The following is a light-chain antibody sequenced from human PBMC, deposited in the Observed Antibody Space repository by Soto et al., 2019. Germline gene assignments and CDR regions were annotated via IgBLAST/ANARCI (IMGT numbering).Light chain of an antibody. Sequence: EIVMTQSPATLSVSPGERATLSCRASQSISTELAWYQQKPGQPPRLLIYSASTSATGFPARFTGSGSGSGFTLTISVLQSEDFAVYYCEQGHNWPLTFGQGTRLEV. CDR1: QSISTE. CDR2: SAS. CDR3: EQGHNWPLT. J-gene: IGKJ2*01. V-gene: IGKV3-15*01.